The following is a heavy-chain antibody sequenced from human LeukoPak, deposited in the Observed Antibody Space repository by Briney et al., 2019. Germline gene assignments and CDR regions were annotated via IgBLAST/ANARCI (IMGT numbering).Heavy chain of an antibody. CDR3: ASPSGGSSWSYYYYGMDV. CDR2: ISGSGGST. D-gene: IGHD6-13*01. CDR1: GFTFSSYA. Sequence: GGSLRLSCAASGFTFSSYAMSWVRQAPGKGLEWVSAISGSGGSTYYADSVKGRFTISRDNSKNTLYLQMNSLRAEDTAVYYCASPSGGSSWSYYYYGMDVWGQGTTVTVSS. J-gene: IGHJ6*02. V-gene: IGHV3-23*01.